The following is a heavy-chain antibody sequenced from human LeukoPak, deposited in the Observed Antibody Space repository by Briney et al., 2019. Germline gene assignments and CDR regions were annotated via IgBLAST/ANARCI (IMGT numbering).Heavy chain of an antibody. CDR1: GGSISSYY. J-gene: IGHJ6*02. CDR3: ARQSYCSSTSCYIGPYYYYYYGMDV. D-gene: IGHD2-2*02. V-gene: IGHV4-59*08. CDR2: IYYSGST. Sequence: PSETLSLTCTVSGGSISSYYWSWIRQPPGKGLEWIGYIYYSGSTNYNPSLKSRVTISVDTSKNQFSLKLSSVTAADTAVYYCARQSYCSSTSCYIGPYYYYYYGMDVWGQGTTVTVSS.